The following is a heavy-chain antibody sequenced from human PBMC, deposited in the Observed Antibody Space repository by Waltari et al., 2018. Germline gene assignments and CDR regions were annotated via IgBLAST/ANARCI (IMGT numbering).Heavy chain of an antibody. CDR3: ATSIVGATYFDY. CDR2: FDPEDGET. J-gene: IGHJ4*02. Sequence: QVQLVPSGAEVKKPGASVTVSCKVSGYTLTELSMHWVRQAPGKGLEWMGGFDPEDGETSYAQKFQGRVTMTEDTSTDTAYMELSSLRSEDTAVYYCATSIVGATYFDYWGQGTLVTVSS. D-gene: IGHD1-26*01. CDR1: GYTLTELS. V-gene: IGHV1-24*01.